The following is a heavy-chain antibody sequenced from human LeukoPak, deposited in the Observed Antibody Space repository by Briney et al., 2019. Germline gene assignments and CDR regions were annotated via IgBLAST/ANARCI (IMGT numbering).Heavy chain of an antibody. V-gene: IGHV3-30-3*01. CDR1: GFTFSSYA. CDR3: ARVPPGSPYKGAFDI. D-gene: IGHD1-14*01. Sequence: GGSLRLSCAASGFTFSSYAMHWVRQAPGKGLEWVAVISYDGSNKYYADSVKGRFTISRDNSKNTLYLQMNSLRAEDTAVYYCARVPPGSPYKGAFDIWGQGTMVTVSS. CDR2: ISYDGSNK. J-gene: IGHJ3*02.